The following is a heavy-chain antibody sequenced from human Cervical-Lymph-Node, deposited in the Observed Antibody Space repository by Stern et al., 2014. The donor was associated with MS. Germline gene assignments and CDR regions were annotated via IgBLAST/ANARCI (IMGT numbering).Heavy chain of an antibody. J-gene: IGHJ4*02. V-gene: IGHV1-69*06. CDR1: GGTFGNYG. D-gene: IGHD2-15*01. CDR2: IIPILATA. Sequence: VQLEESGAEMKKPGSSLKVSCKASGGTFGNYGITWVRQAPGQGLEWMCGIIPILATANYAQQFQGRVTMTADKSTSTAYMELSSLTSEDTAIYYCARDYSALDSWGQGTLVTVSS. CDR3: ARDYSALDS.